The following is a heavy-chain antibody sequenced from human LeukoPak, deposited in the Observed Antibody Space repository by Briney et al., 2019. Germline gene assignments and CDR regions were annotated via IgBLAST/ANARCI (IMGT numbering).Heavy chain of an antibody. D-gene: IGHD3-10*01. V-gene: IGHV4-39*07. CDR2: IYYSGSN. Sequence: PSETLSLTCTVSGGSISSYYWEWLRQPPGKGLEWIGSIYYSGSNYYNPSLKSRVTISVDTSKNQFSLKLSSVTGADTAVYYCVREGGLGSYVFDYWGEGTLVTVSS. CDR3: VREGGLGSYVFDY. J-gene: IGHJ4*02. CDR1: GGSISSYY.